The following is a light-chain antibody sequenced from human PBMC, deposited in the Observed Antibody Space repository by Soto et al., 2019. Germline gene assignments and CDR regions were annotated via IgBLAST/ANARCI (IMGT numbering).Light chain of an antibody. V-gene: IGLV1-44*01. J-gene: IGLJ2*01. Sequence: QSVLTQPPSASGTPGQRVTISCSGSSSNIGSNTVNWYQQLRGTAPKLVIYSNNQRPSGVPDRFSGSKSGTSASLAISGLQSEDEADYYCAAWDDSLNGPYVVFGGGTKVTVL. CDR2: SNN. CDR1: SSNIGSNT. CDR3: AAWDDSLNGPYVV.